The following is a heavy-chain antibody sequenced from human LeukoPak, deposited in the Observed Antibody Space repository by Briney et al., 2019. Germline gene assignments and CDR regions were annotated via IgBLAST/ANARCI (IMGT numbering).Heavy chain of an antibody. J-gene: IGHJ4*02. CDR3: AVAPGDY. D-gene: IGHD2-21*01. Sequence: ASVKVSCKGSGYTFTGYYLHWVRQAPGQGLEWMGWINPNSGGTHCAQRFQGRVTLTRDTSISTVYMELTTLTSDDTALYYCAVAPGDYWGQGTLVSVSA. CDR1: GYTFTGYY. CDR2: INPNSGGT. V-gene: IGHV1-2*02.